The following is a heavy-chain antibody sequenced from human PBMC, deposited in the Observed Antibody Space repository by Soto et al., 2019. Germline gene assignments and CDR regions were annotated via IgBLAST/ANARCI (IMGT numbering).Heavy chain of an antibody. V-gene: IGHV3-23*01. CDR3: ARDSVTRVSSDIPGMDV. Sequence: XGSLRRSCVASGFDFSTYAKSSVRQAPGKGLEWVSVIGEGGVSRVYADAVKGRFTISRDNSKNTLYLQMTSLRVDDTAMYYCARDSVTRVSSDIPGMDVWGQGTTVTVSS. J-gene: IGHJ6*02. D-gene: IGHD3-10*01. CDR1: GFDFSTYA. CDR2: IGEGGVSR.